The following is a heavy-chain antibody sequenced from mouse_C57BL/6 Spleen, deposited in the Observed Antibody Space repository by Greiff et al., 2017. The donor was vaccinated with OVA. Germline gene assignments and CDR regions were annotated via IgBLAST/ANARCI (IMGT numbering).Heavy chain of an antibody. J-gene: IGHJ4*01. Sequence: EVQVVESGGGLVKPGGSLKLSCAASGFTFSSYAMSWVRQTPEKRLEWVATISDGGSYTYYPDNVKGRFTISRDNAKNNLYLQMSHLKSEDTAMYYCARGGDDYDGYAMDYWGQGTSVTVSS. CDR2: ISDGGSYT. CDR3: ARGGDDYDGYAMDY. CDR1: GFTFSSYA. V-gene: IGHV5-4*01. D-gene: IGHD2-4*01.